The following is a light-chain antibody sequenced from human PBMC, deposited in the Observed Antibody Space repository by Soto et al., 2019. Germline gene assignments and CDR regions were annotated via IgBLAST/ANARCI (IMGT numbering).Light chain of an antibody. CDR1: QSVSSY. CDR3: QQRSNLPWT. V-gene: IGKV3-11*01. Sequence: EFVLTQSPATLSLSPGERATLSCRASQSVSSYLAWYQQKPGQAPRLLIYDASNRATGIPARFSGSGSGADFTLTISSLEPEDFAVYYCQQRSNLPWTFGQGTKVDIK. CDR2: DAS. J-gene: IGKJ1*01.